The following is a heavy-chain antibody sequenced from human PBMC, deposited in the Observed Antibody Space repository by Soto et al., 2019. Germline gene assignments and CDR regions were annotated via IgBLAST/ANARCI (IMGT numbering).Heavy chain of an antibody. Sequence: GESLKISCKGSGYSFSTYWIGWVRQMPGKGLEWIGVIYPGDSETRYSPSSQGQVTISADKSISTAYLQWSSLKASDTAMYYCARSNLYSSSWYYYYYGMDVWGQGTTVTVSS. CDR2: IYPGDSET. V-gene: IGHV5-51*01. CDR1: GYSFSTYW. CDR3: ARSNLYSSSWYYYYYGMDV. J-gene: IGHJ6*02. D-gene: IGHD6-13*01.